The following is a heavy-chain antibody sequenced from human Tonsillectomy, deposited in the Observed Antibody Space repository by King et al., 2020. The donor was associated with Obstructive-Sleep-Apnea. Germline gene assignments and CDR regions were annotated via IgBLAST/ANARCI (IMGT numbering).Heavy chain of an antibody. J-gene: IGHJ4*02. CDR3: AREISGSWYYFDY. V-gene: IGHV3-53*04. CDR2: IYSGGST. D-gene: IGHD1-26*01. Sequence: VQLVESGGGLVQPGGSLRLSCAASGFTVSSNYMSWVRQAPGKGLEWGSVIYSGGSTYYADSVKGRFTISRHNSKNTLYLQMNSLRAEDTAVYYCAREISGSWYYFDYWGQGTLVTVSS. CDR1: GFTVSSNY.